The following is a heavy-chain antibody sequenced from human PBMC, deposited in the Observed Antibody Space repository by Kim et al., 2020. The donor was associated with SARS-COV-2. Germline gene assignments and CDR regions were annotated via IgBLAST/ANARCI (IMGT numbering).Heavy chain of an antibody. CDR3: ARERIRYFDWPEHEIYNWFDP. J-gene: IGHJ5*02. D-gene: IGHD3-9*01. CDR2: IYYSGST. Sequence: SETLSLTCTVSGGSISSYYWSWIRQPPGKGLEWIGYIYYSGSTNYNPSLKSRVTISVDTSKNQFSLKLSSVTAADTAVYYCARERIRYFDWPEHEIYNWFDPWGQGTLVTVSS. V-gene: IGHV4-59*01. CDR1: GGSISSYY.